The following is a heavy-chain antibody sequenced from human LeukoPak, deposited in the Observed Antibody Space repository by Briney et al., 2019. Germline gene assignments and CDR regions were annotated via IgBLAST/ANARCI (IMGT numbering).Heavy chain of an antibody. V-gene: IGHV3-48*03. D-gene: IGHD5-12*01. CDR2: ISPTGTIL. CDR1: GFPFNTYE. CDR3: ARGGYSGAHNL. J-gene: IGHJ5*02. Sequence: GGSLRLSCEASGFPFNTYEMNWVRQAPGKGLEWLSYISPTGTILYYADSIKGRFTTSRDNAKNTVSLQMNSLRVGDTAVYYCARGGYSGAHNLWGQGTLVTVSS.